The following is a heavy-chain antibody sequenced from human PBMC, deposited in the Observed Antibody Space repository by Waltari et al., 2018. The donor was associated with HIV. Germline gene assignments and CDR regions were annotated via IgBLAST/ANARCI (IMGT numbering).Heavy chain of an antibody. V-gene: IGHV3-23*01. Sequence: EVQLLESGGGLVQPGGSLRLSCAASGFTFSRYAMSWVRQAPGKGREWVLTMSGSGDSKNYAESVKGRFTISRDNSKNTVYLQMNSLRAEDAAVYYCAKARALVVVAATNYWGQGTLVTVSS. CDR3: AKARALVVVAATNY. J-gene: IGHJ4*02. D-gene: IGHD2-15*01. CDR1: GFTFSRYA. CDR2: MSGSGDSK.